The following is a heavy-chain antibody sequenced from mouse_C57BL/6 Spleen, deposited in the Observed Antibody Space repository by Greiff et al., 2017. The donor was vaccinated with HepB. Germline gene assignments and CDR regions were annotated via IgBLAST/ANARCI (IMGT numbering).Heavy chain of an antibody. Sequence: QVQLQQPGAELVKPGASVKLSCKASGYTFTSYWMHWVKQRPGQGLEWIGMIHPNSGSTKYNEKFKSKATLTVDKSSSTAYMQLSSLTSEDSAVYYCAGYYYCTSFAYWGQGTLVTVSA. CDR3: AGYYYCTSFAY. V-gene: IGHV1-64*01. J-gene: IGHJ3*01. CDR2: IHPNSGST. D-gene: IGHD1-1*01. CDR1: GYTFTSYW.